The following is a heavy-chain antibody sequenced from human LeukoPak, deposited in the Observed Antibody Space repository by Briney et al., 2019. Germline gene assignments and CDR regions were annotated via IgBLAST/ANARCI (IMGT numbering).Heavy chain of an antibody. Sequence: GRSLRLSCAASGITFSNYWMHWVRQAPGKGLVWVSRINSDGSSTRYADSVKGRFTISRDNAKNTLYLQMNSLRAEDTAVYYCARDRYYGMDVWGQGTTVTVSS. V-gene: IGHV3-74*01. CDR1: GITFSNYW. CDR2: INSDGSST. CDR3: ARDRYYGMDV. J-gene: IGHJ6*02.